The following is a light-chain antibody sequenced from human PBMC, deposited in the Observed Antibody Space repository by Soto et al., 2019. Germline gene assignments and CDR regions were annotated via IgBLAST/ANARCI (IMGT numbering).Light chain of an antibody. Sequence: EIVLTQSRATLSLSPGERATLSCRASQSVSSYLAWYQQKPGQAPRLLIYDASNRATGIPARFSGSGSGTDFTLTISSLEPEDFAVYYCQQRSNWPPATFGGGTKVDIK. V-gene: IGKV3-11*01. CDR1: QSVSSY. J-gene: IGKJ4*01. CDR2: DAS. CDR3: QQRSNWPPAT.